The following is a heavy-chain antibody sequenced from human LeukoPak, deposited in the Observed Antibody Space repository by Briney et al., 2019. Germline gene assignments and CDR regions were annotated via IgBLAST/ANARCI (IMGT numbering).Heavy chain of an antibody. Sequence: SETLSLPCSVSGGSISRNNYYWGWLRQPPGEGLEWIGTIYYSGSTYYNPSLKSRVTISIDTSKNQFSLKLSSVTAADTAVYYCARDPGYCSGGSCRLSVRYYYYGMDVWGQGTTVTVSS. J-gene: IGHJ6*02. V-gene: IGHV4-39*07. CDR2: IYYSGST. CDR1: GGSISRNNYY. D-gene: IGHD2-15*01. CDR3: ARDPGYCSGGSCRLSVRYYYYGMDV.